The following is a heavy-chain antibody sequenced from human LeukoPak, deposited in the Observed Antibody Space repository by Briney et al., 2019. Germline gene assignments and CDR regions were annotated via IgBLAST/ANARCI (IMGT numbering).Heavy chain of an antibody. CDR3: TRGSGSGSFPIDY. D-gene: IGHD3-10*01. CDR2: TSSDATTE. V-gene: IGHV3-30-3*01. CDR1: GFTFSAYA. Sequence: PGGCLRLSCAASGFTFSAYAIHGVRQPPGKCLEWVSFTSSDATTEHFADSAKGRFTMSRDNSKNTVYLQMTTLRDEDTAVYYCTRGSGSGSFPIDYWGRGTLVTVSS. J-gene: IGHJ4*02.